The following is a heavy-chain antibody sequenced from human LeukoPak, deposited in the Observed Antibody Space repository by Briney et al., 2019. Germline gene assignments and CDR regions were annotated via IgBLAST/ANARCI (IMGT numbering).Heavy chain of an antibody. Sequence: PSETLSLTCAVYGGSFSGYYWSWIRQPPGKGLEWIGEINHSGSTNYNPSLKSRVTISVDTSKNQFSLKLSSVTAADTAVYYCARASGGHRGRRGYFQHWGQGTLVTVSS. CDR3: ARASGGHRGRRGYFQH. J-gene: IGHJ1*01. V-gene: IGHV4-34*01. D-gene: IGHD3-10*01. CDR1: GGSFSGYY. CDR2: INHSGST.